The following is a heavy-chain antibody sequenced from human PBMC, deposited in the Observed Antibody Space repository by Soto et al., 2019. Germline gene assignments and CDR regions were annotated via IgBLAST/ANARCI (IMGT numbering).Heavy chain of an antibody. V-gene: IGHV2-70*11. CDR2: IDWDDDK. J-gene: IGHJ3*01. D-gene: IGHD3-22*01. Sequence: IRQPPGKALEWLARIDWDDDKYYSTSLKTRLTISKDTSKNQVVLTMTNMDTVDTATYYCARSPYYYDSSGYLYDAFDFWGQGTMVTVS. CDR3: ARSPYYYDSSGYLYDAFDF.